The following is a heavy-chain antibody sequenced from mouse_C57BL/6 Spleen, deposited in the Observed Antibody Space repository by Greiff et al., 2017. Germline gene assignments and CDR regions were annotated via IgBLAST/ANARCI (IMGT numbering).Heavy chain of an antibody. CDR2: IYPGNSDT. CDR3: TRGTTVVATEYAMDY. J-gene: IGHJ4*01. D-gene: IGHD1-1*01. V-gene: IGHV1-5*01. CDR1: GYTFTSYW. Sequence: EVQLQQSGTVLARPGASVKMSCKTSGYTFTSYWMHWVKQRPGQGLEWIGAIYPGNSDTSYNQKFKGKAKLTAVTSASTAYMELSSLTNEDSAVYYCTRGTTVVATEYAMDYWGEGTSVTVSS.